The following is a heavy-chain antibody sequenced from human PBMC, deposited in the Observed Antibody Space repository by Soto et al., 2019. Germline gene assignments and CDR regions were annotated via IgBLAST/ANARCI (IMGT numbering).Heavy chain of an antibody. CDR2: INPSGGST. Sequence: GASVKVSCKASGYTFTSYYMHWVRQAPGQGLEWMGIINPSGGSTSYAQKFQGRVTMTRDTSTSTVYMELSSLRSEDTAVYYCARGVYDILTAPRGYYFDYWGQGTLVTVSS. V-gene: IGHV1-46*01. CDR3: ARGVYDILTAPRGYYFDY. D-gene: IGHD3-9*01. J-gene: IGHJ4*02. CDR1: GYTFTSYY.